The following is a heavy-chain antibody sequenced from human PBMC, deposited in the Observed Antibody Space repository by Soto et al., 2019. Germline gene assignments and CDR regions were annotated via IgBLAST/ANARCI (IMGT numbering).Heavy chain of an antibody. D-gene: IGHD1-26*01. CDR2: INYSGNT. J-gene: IGHJ4*02. CDR1: GGSLSGYY. V-gene: IGHV4-34*01. Sequence: PSETLSPTCAVYGGSLSGYYWSWIRQPPGKALEWIGEINYSGNTNYNPSLKSRVTISGDTSKNQLFLNLTSVTAADTAMYYCARHHVRGRTIAGAAEFWGQGTLVTVSS. CDR3: ARHHVRGRTIAGAAEF.